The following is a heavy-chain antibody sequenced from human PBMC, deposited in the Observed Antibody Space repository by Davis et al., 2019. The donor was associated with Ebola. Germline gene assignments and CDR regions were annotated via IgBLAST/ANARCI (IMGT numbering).Heavy chain of an antibody. CDR1: AFSFSRYA. CDR2: ISGSGGST. Sequence: PGGSLRLSCAASAFSFSRYAMSWVRQAPGKGLEWVSAISGSGGSTYYADSVKGRFTISRDNSKNTLYLQMNSLRAEDTAVYYCAKDLSGSYSYWGQGTLVTVSS. J-gene: IGHJ4*02. CDR3: AKDLSGSYSY. D-gene: IGHD1-26*01. V-gene: IGHV3-23*01.